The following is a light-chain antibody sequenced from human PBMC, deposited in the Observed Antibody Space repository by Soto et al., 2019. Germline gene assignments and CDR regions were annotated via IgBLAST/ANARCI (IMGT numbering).Light chain of an antibody. J-gene: IGKJ1*01. CDR2: KAS. CDR3: QHYNSYSEA. CDR1: QTISSW. V-gene: IGKV1-5*03. Sequence: DIQMTQSPSTLSGSVGDRVTITCRASQTISSWLAWYQQTQGKPPKILIYKASTLKSGVPSRFSGSGSGTEFTLTISSLQPDDFETYYCQHYNSYSEAFGQGTKVDIK.